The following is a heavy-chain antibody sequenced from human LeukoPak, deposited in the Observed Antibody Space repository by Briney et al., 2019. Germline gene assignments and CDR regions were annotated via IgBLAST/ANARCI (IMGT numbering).Heavy chain of an antibody. D-gene: IGHD6-19*01. V-gene: IGHV3-30*18. CDR2: ISYDGSNK. J-gene: IGHJ4*02. CDR3: AKEGRIAVAHGFDY. CDR1: GFTFSSYG. Sequence: GRSLRLSCAASGFTFSSYGMHWVRQAPGKGLEWVAVISYDGSNKYYADSVKGRFTISRDNSKNTLYLQMNSLRAEDTAVYYCAKEGRIAVAHGFDYWSQGTLVTVSS.